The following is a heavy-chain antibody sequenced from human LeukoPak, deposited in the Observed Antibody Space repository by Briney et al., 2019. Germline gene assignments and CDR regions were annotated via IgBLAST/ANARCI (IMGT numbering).Heavy chain of an antibody. Sequence: ASVKVSCKASGYTFTGYYMHWVRQAPGQGLEWMGWINPNGGGTNYAQKFQGRVTMTRDTSISTAYMELSRLRSDDTAVYYCAREAVAELGFDPWGQGTLVTVSS. CDR2: INPNGGGT. D-gene: IGHD6-19*01. J-gene: IGHJ5*02. V-gene: IGHV1-2*02. CDR1: GYTFTGYY. CDR3: AREAVAELGFDP.